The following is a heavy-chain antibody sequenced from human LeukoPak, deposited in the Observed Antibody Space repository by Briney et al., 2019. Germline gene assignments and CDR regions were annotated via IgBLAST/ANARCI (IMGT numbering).Heavy chain of an antibody. V-gene: IGHV3-23*01. Sequence: GGSLRLSCAASGFTFSSYAMSWVRQAPGKGLEWASAISGSGGSTYYADSVKGRFTISRDNSKNTLYLQMNSLRAEDTAVYYCAKDLYSSSWYAFDYWGQGTLVTVSS. CDR2: ISGSGGST. D-gene: IGHD6-13*01. CDR3: AKDLYSSSWYAFDY. CDR1: GFTFSSYA. J-gene: IGHJ4*02.